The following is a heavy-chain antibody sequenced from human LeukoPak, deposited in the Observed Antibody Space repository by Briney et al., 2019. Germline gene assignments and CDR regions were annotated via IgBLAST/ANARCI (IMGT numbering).Heavy chain of an antibody. Sequence: PGPSLRLSCEASGYTFSDYGMHWVRQAPGKGLEWVAVILYDGSYKTYVDSVRGRFTISRDNSKDRMYLQMNSMRAEDTAIYYCAKDRYPIVRGVMISFDFWGQGTRVTVSS. CDR2: ILYDGSYK. CDR1: GYTFSDYG. CDR3: AKDRYPIVRGVMISFDF. V-gene: IGHV3-30*18. J-gene: IGHJ4*02. D-gene: IGHD3-10*01.